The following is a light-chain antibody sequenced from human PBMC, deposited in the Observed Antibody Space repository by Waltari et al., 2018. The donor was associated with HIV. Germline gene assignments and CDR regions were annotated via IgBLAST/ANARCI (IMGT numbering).Light chain of an antibody. CDR2: CAS. Sequence: IKITHSPSARSESLEDTVTITCRASQKINRYLNWYQKNVGEDPKLLVYCASSLQSGVPARFLGSGSGSDYCLTISSLRSDDFATYCCQQSYGAPFTFGPGSKV. V-gene: IGKV1-39*01. CDR1: QKINRY. CDR3: QQSYGAPFT. J-gene: IGKJ3*01.